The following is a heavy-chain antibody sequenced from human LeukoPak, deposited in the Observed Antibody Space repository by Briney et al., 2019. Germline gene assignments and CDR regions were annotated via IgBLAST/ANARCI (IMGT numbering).Heavy chain of an antibody. CDR2: IYYSGST. V-gene: IGHV4-59*08. D-gene: IGHD4-17*01. CDR3: VRTGTGLSGDYPYCFDS. CDR1: GGSISSYY. Sequence: SETLSLTCTVSGGSISSYYWSWIRQPPGKGLEWIGYIYYSGSTDYNPSLKSRVTISIDTSEDQFSLKLSSVTAADTAVYYCVRTGTGLSGDYPYCFDSWGQGTLVTVSS. J-gene: IGHJ4*02.